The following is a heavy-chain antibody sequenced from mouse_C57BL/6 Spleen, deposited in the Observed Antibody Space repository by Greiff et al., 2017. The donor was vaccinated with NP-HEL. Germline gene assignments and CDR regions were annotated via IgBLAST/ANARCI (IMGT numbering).Heavy chain of an antibody. CDR3: ARWDVYSNYGDY. J-gene: IGHJ2*01. Sequence: VHVKQSGPELVKPGASVKIPCKASGYTFTDYNMDWVKQSHGKSLEWIGDINPNNGGTIYNQKFKGKATLTVDKSSSTAYMELRSLTSEDTAVYYWARWDVYSNYGDYWGQGTTLTVSS. CDR2: INPNNGGT. D-gene: IGHD2-5*01. CDR1: GYTFTDYN. V-gene: IGHV1-18*01.